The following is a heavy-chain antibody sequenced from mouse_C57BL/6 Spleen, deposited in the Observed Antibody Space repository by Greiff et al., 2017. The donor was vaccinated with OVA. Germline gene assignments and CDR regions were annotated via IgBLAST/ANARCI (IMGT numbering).Heavy chain of an antibody. CDR2: ITHSGET. CDR3: AGDRTGTGAMDY. Sequence: QVQLQQSGPGLVKPSQSLFLTCSITGFPITSGYNWIWIRQPPGKPLEWMGYITHSGETFYNPSLQSPISITRETSTNQFFLQLNSVTTEDTAMYYCAGDRTGTGAMDYWGQGTSVTVSS. CDR1: GFPITSGYN. V-gene: IGHV12-3*01. D-gene: IGHD4-1*01. J-gene: IGHJ4*01.